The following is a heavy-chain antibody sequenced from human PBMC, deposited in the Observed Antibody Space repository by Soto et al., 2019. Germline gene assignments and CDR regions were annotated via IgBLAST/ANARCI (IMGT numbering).Heavy chain of an antibody. J-gene: IGHJ4*02. D-gene: IGHD2-2*01. V-gene: IGHV1-46*01. CDR2: INPSGGST. CDR3: AKARCSTTNCYVPDY. CDR1: GYTFTCYY. Sequence: ASVKVSCKASGYTFTCYYMHWVRQAPGQGLEWMGIINPSGGSTSYAQKFQGRVTMTKNTLYLQMNSLRVEDTAMCYCAKARCSTTNCYVPDYWGQGTLVTVSS.